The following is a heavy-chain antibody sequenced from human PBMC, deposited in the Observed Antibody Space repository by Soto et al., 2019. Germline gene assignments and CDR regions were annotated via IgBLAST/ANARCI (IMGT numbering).Heavy chain of an antibody. V-gene: IGHV3-30*03. D-gene: IGHD3-22*01. CDR3: ARYEWIDSGMDV. CDR1: GLSFSSFG. CDR2: NSYDGSNK. J-gene: IGHJ6*02. Sequence: GSLRLSCAASGLSFSSFGMHWVRQAPGKGLEWVAFNSYDGSNKYYADSVKGRFTISRDSSEKTLYLQMNSLRPEDTAVYYCARYEWIDSGMDVWGQGTTVTVSS.